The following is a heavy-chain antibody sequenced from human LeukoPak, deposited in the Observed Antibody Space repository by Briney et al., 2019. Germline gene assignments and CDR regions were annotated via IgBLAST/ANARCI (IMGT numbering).Heavy chain of an antibody. CDR2: LDPEDGET. CDR3: ATEGSYYDFWSGHDAFDI. V-gene: IGHV1-24*01. CDR1: GYTLTEFS. Sequence: ASVKVSCKVSGYTLTEFSMHWVRQAPGKGLEWMGGLDPEDGETIYAQKFQGRVTMTEDTSTDTAYMELSSLRSEDTAVYYCATEGSYYDFWSGHDAFDIWGQGTMVTVSS. J-gene: IGHJ3*02. D-gene: IGHD3-3*01.